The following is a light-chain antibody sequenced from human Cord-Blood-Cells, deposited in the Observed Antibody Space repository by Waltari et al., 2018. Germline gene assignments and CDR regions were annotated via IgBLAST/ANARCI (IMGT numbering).Light chain of an antibody. J-gene: IGLJ2*01. CDR2: YET. CDR3: QVWDSSSDLVV. Sequence: SYVLTHPPPVSAAPAKTATITCGGNNIGRKSVHWYQTKPGKANVLVIYYETDRPSGIPERFSGSNSGNTATLTISRVEAGDEADYYCQVWDSSSDLVVFGGGTKLTVL. V-gene: IGLV3-21*04. CDR1: NIGRKS.